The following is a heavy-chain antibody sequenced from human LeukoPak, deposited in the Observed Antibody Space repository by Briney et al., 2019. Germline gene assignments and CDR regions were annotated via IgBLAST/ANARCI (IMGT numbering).Heavy chain of an antibody. J-gene: IGHJ4*02. CDR1: GYTLTELS. V-gene: IGHV1-24*01. Sequence: ASVKVSCKVSGYTLTELSMHWVRQAPGKGLEWMGGFDPEDGETIYAQKFQGRVTMTEDTSTDTAYMELNSLRAEDTAVYYCATSTLILRLISDYWGQGTLVTVSS. D-gene: IGHD4-17*01. CDR3: ATSTLILRLISDY. CDR2: FDPEDGET.